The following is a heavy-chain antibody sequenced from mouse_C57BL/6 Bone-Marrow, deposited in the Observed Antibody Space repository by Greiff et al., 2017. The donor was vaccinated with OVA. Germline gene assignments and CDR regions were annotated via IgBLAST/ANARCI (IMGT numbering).Heavy chain of an antibody. CDR3: AADGYFWYFDV. V-gene: IGHV1-81*01. J-gene: IGHJ1*03. CDR1: GYTFTSYG. D-gene: IGHD2-3*01. CDR2: IYPRSGNT. Sequence: QVQLKQSGAELARPGASVKLSCKASGYTFTSYGISWVKQRTGQGLEWIGEIYPRSGNTYYNEKFKGKATLTADKSSSTAYMELRSLTSEDSAVYFCAADGYFWYFDVWGTGTTVTVSS.